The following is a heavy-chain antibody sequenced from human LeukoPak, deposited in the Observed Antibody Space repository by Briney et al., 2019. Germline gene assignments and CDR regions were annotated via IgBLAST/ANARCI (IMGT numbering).Heavy chain of an antibody. CDR1: GGSSRGYY. Sequence: SETWSLTCAVLGGSSRGYYWSGIRQPPGKGLEWIGEINHSGSTNYNPSLKSRVTISVDTSKNQFSLKLSSVTAADTAVYYCARVKFSPDYWGQGTLVTVSS. CDR3: ARVKFSPDY. J-gene: IGHJ4*02. CDR2: INHSGST. V-gene: IGHV4-34*01.